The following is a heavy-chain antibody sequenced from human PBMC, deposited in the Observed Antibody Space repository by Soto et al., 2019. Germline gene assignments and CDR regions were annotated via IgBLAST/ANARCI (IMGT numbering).Heavy chain of an antibody. CDR3: ARDHDTYYDILTGYSLGYYGMDV. CDR1: GFTFSSYS. CDR2: ISSSSSSYI. V-gene: IGHV3-21*01. Sequence: GGSLRLSCAASGFTFSSYSMNWVRQAPGKGLEWVSSISSSSSSYIYYADSVKGRFTISRDNAKNSLYLQMNSLRAEDTAVYYCARDHDTYYDILTGYSLGYYGMDVWGQGTTVTVSS. D-gene: IGHD3-9*01. J-gene: IGHJ6*02.